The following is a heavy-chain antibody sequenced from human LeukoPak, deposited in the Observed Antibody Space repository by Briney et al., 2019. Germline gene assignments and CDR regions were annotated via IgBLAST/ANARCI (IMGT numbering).Heavy chain of an antibody. J-gene: IGHJ5*02. V-gene: IGHV1-8*01. Sequence: ASVKVSCKASGYTFTSYDINWVRQATGQGLEWMGWMNPNSGNTGYAQKFQGRVTMTRNTSISTAYMELSSLRSEDTAVYYCARVDRYCSGGSCPRWFDPWGQGTLVTVSS. CDR1: GYTFTSYD. D-gene: IGHD2-15*01. CDR3: ARVDRYCSGGSCPRWFDP. CDR2: MNPNSGNT.